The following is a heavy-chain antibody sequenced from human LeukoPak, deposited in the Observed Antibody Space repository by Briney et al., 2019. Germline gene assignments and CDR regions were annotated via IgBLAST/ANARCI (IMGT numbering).Heavy chain of an antibody. J-gene: IGHJ4*02. Sequence: GGSLRLPCVASGSTFSSTTMGWVRQAPGRGLEWVSSITAIDGRTYCADSVRGRFTISRDNSKNTVYLQLNSLRAGDTAIYYCTKDRRGPAAGTWYFDSWGQGTLVTVSS. CDR2: ITAIDGRT. V-gene: IGHV3-23*01. D-gene: IGHD6-13*01. CDR1: GSTFSSTT. CDR3: TKDRRGPAAGTWYFDS.